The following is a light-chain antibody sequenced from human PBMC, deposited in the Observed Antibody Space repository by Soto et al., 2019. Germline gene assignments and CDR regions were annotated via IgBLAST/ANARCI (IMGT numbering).Light chain of an antibody. V-gene: IGLV2-14*01. CDR1: SSDVGGYNY. CDR2: EVS. Sequence: QSVLTQPASVAGSPGQSITISCTGTSSDVGGYNYVSWYQHHPGKAPKLMIYEVSSQPSGVSNRFSGSKSGNTASLIISGLQAEDEADYYCSSYTSSSTSVFGTGTKLTVL. J-gene: IGLJ1*01. CDR3: SSYTSSSTSV.